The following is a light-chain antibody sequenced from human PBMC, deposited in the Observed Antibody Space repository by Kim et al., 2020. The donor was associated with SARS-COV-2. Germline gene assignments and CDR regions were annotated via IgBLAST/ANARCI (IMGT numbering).Light chain of an antibody. CDR1: KLGDKY. CDR2: QDS. Sequence: SYELTQPPSVSVSPGQTASITCSGDKLGDKYACWYQQKPGQSPVLVIYQDSKRPSGIPERFSGSNPGHTATLTISGTQAMDEADYYCQAWDRRTVVFG. CDR3: QAWDRRTVV. J-gene: IGLJ1*01. V-gene: IGLV3-1*01.